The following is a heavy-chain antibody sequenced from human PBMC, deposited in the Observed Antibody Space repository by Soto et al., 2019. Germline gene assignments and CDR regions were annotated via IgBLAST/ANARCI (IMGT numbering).Heavy chain of an antibody. Sequence: PGGSLRLSCAASGFTFSSYGMHWVRQAPGKGLEWVAVIWYDGSNKYYADSVKGRFTISRDNSKNTLYLQMNSLRAEDTAVYYCARDPLDIVLVPAANYYYYGMDVWGQGTTVTVSS. J-gene: IGHJ6*02. CDR2: IWYDGSNK. V-gene: IGHV3-33*01. D-gene: IGHD2-2*01. CDR1: GFTFSSYG. CDR3: ARDPLDIVLVPAANYYYYGMDV.